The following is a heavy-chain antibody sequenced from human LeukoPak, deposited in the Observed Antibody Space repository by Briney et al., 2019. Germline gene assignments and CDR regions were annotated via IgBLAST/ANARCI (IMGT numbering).Heavy chain of an antibody. CDR3: ARSYCSDTTCYAVGAFDI. CDR2: MSYSGST. Sequence: SETLSLTCIVSGGPISSRDLYWGWIRQPPGKGLEWIGSMSYSGSTYYNPSLKSRVTISVDTSKKQFSLKLNSVTAADTAVYYCARSYCSDTTCYAVGAFDIWGQGTMVTVSS. J-gene: IGHJ3*02. CDR1: GGPISSRDLY. D-gene: IGHD2-2*01. V-gene: IGHV4-39*01.